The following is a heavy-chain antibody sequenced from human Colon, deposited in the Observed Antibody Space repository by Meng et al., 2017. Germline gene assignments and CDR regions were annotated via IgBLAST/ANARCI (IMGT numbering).Heavy chain of an antibody. CDR2: ITAHSGST. D-gene: IGHD5-18*01. CDR1: GDPFTHDG. J-gene: IGHJ4*02. Sequence: QVHVSQSAAEVKQPGAYVKVSCKASGDPFTHDGISWVRQAPGQGLEWVGWITAHSGSTNYAQKFQGRVTMTTDTSTNTAYMELRSLGSDDTAVYYCARDQKYSFGTYFFDFWGQGTLVTVSS. V-gene: IGHV1-18*01. CDR3: ARDQKYSFGTYFFDF.